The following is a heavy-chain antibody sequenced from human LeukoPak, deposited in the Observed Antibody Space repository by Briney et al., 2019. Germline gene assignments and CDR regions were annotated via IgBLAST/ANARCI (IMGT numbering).Heavy chain of an antibody. D-gene: IGHD3-3*01. CDR3: ARVEWDAFDI. CDR1: GGSISSYY. V-gene: IGHV4-59*01. Sequence: SETLSLTCTVSGGSISSYYWSWIRQPPGKGLEWIGYIYYSGSTNYNPPLKSRVTISVDTSKNQFSLKLSSVTAADTAVYYCARVEWDAFDIWGQGTMVTVSS. J-gene: IGHJ3*02. CDR2: IYYSGST.